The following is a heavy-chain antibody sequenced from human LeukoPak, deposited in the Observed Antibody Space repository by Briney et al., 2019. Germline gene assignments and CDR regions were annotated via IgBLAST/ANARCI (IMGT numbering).Heavy chain of an antibody. CDR3: ARGRDSSGYYPDAFDI. Sequence: SETLSLTCAVYGGSFSGYYWSWIRQPPGKGLEWIGGIYYSGSTYYNPSLKSRVTISVDTSKNQFSLKLSSVTAADTAVYYCARGRDSSGYYPDAFDIWGQGTMVTVSS. CDR2: IYYSGST. D-gene: IGHD3-22*01. V-gene: IGHV4-34*01. CDR1: GGSFSGYY. J-gene: IGHJ3*02.